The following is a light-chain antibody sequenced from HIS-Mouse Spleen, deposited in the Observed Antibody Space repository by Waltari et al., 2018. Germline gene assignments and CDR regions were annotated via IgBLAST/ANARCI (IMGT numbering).Light chain of an antibody. CDR1: QILLHSNGYNY. J-gene: IGKJ5*01. V-gene: IGKV2-28*01. CDR3: MQALQTPIT. Sequence: DIVMTQSPLSLPVTPGEPASISCMSSQILLHSNGYNYLDWYLQKPGQAPQLLIYLGSNRADGVPDRFSRSGSGTDFTLKISRVEAEDVGVYYCMQALQTPITFGQGTRLEIK. CDR2: LGS.